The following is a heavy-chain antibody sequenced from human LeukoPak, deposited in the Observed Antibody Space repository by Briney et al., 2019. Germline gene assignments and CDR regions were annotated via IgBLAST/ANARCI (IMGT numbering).Heavy chain of an antibody. CDR2: ISSSSYI. CDR3: ATPSGRAGDI. V-gene: IGHV3-21*01. CDR1: GFTSSSYS. D-gene: IGHD3-10*01. J-gene: IGHJ3*02. Sequence: GGSLRPSSAASGFTSSSYSMNWVRQAPGKGLEWVSSISSSSYIYYADSVKGRFTISRDNAKNSLYLQMNSLRAEDTAVYYWATPSGRAGDIWGQGTMVTVSS.